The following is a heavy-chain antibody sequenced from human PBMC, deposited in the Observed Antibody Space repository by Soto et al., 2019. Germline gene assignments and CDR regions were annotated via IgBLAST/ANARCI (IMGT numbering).Heavy chain of an antibody. CDR3: AKAYFVWSSEQTYYFDY. Sequence: EVQLLDSGGGLVQPGGSLRLSCAASGFTFSNYAMTWVRQGPGKGLEWVSGISGSGGRPYYADSVKGRFTISRDNSKSTLYLQMNSLRAEDTAVYYCAKAYFVWSSEQTYYFDYWGQGTLVTVSS. CDR2: ISGSGGRP. CDR1: GFTFSNYA. D-gene: IGHD3-16*01. J-gene: IGHJ4*02. V-gene: IGHV3-23*01.